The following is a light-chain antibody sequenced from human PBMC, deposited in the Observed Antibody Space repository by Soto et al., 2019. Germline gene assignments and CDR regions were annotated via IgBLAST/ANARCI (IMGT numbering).Light chain of an antibody. CDR2: DVS. CDR1: SSDVGGYNY. V-gene: IGLV2-14*03. Sequence: SELTRAVSECGSLGQAIASSYTGTSSDVGGYNYVSWYQHHPGKAPKLMIFDVSNRPSGVSNRFSGSKSGNTASLTISGLQPEDEADYYCSSYTTSNTRQIVFGTGTKSPS. CDR3: SSYTTSNTRQIV. J-gene: IGLJ1*01.